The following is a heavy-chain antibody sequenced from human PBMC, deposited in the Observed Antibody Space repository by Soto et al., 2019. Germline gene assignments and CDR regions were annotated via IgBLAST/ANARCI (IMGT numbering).Heavy chain of an antibody. J-gene: IGHJ4*02. CDR1: GYTFTNYG. V-gene: IGHV1-18*01. D-gene: IGHD5-12*01. Sequence: QVQLAQSGGEVKKLGASLKVSCKASGYTFTNYGISWVRQAPGQGLEWMGWISPYNGHTNSAQKFQDRMSMTTDTSPATAYMELRSLRTDDTAVYYCASDHPFIVATMSIDFWGQGTLVSVSS. CDR3: ASDHPFIVATMSIDF. CDR2: ISPYNGHT.